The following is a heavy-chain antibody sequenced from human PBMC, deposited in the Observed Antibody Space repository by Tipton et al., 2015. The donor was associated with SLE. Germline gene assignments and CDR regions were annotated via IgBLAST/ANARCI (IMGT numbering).Heavy chain of an antibody. D-gene: IGHD2/OR15-2a*01. Sequence: TLSLTCAVYGGSFSGYYWSWIRQPPGKGLEWIGEINHSGSPNYNPSLKSRVTISVDTSKNQFSLKLSSVTAADTAVYYCARLSTRGWFDLWGRGTLVTVSS. CDR1: GGSFSGYY. CDR2: INHSGSP. V-gene: IGHV4-34*01. J-gene: IGHJ2*01. CDR3: ARLSTRGWFDL.